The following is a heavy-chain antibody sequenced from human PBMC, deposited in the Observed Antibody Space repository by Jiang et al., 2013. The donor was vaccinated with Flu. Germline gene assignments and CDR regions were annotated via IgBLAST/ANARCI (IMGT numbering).Heavy chain of an antibody. CDR3: ARDADPLPQYCSGGSCYSGYFQH. Sequence: QLLESGGGVVQPGKSLRLSCAASGFTFSNFALHWVRQAPGKGLEWVAIVSYDGSNKHYGDSVKGRFTISRDNSKNTLYLQMNSLRAEDTAMYYCARDADPLPQYCSGGSCYSGYFQHWGQGTLVTVSS. CDR2: VSYDGSNK. CDR1: GFTFSNFA. D-gene: IGHD2-15*01. V-gene: IGHV3-30-3*01. J-gene: IGHJ1*01.